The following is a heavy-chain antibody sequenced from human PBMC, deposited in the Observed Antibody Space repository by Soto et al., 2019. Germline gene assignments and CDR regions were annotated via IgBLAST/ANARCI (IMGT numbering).Heavy chain of an antibody. V-gene: IGHV1-2*04. CDR1: GYTFTGYY. CDR3: AGAGCSSNSCYLDYYYYGMDV. Sequence: GASVKVSCKASGYTFTGYYMHWVRQAPGQGLEWMGWINPNSGGTNYAQKFQGWVTMTRDTSISTAYMELSRLRSDDTAVYYCAGAGCSSNSCYLDYYYYGMDVWGQGTTVTVS. CDR2: INPNSGGT. D-gene: IGHD2-2*01. J-gene: IGHJ6*02.